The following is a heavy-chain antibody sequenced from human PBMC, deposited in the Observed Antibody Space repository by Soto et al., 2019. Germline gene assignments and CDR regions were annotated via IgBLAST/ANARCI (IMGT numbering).Heavy chain of an antibody. CDR1: GGTFSSYA. V-gene: IGHV1-69*13. Sequence: ASVNVSCKASGGTFSSYAISWVRQAPGQGLEWMGGIIPIFGTANYAQKFQGRVTITADESTSTAYMELSSLRSEDTAVYYCAREQTQFARPDYGMDVWGQGTTVTVSS. CDR2: IIPIFGTA. D-gene: IGHD3-10*01. CDR3: AREQTQFARPDYGMDV. J-gene: IGHJ6*02.